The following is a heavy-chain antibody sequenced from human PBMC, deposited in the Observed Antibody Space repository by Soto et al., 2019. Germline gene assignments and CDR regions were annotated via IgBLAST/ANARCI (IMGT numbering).Heavy chain of an antibody. CDR2: IIPILGIA. V-gene: IGHV1-69*02. J-gene: IGHJ4*02. Sequence: QVQLVQSGAEVKKPGSSVKVSCKASGGTFSSYTISWVRQAPGQGREWMGRIIPILGIANYAQKFQGRVTITADKSTSTAYMELSSLRSEDTAVYYCARVRRAARRGGFDYWGQGTLVTVSS. D-gene: IGHD2-15*01. CDR3: ARVRRAARRGGFDY. CDR1: GGTFSSYT.